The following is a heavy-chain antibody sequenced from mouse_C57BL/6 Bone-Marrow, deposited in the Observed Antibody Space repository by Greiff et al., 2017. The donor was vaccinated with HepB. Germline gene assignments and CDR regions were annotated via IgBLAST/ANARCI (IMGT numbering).Heavy chain of an antibody. Sequence: EVKLMESGPELVKPGASVKIPCKASGYTFTDYNMDWVKQSHGKSLEWIGDINPNNGGTIYNQKFKGKATLTVDKSSSTAYMELRSLTSEDTAVYYCARPFYYYGSVAYWGQGTLVTVSA. D-gene: IGHD1-1*01. CDR2: INPNNGGT. J-gene: IGHJ3*01. V-gene: IGHV1-18*01. CDR3: ARPFYYYGSVAY. CDR1: GYTFTDYN.